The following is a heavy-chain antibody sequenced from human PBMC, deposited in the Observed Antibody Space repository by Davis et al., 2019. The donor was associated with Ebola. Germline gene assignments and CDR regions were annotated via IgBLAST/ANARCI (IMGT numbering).Heavy chain of an antibody. CDR2: MWHDGSYK. CDR3: ARERDGSGWGRFDH. D-gene: IGHD6-19*01. J-gene: IGHJ4*02. Sequence: PGGSLRLSCVASGFAFSTHGMHWVRQAPGKGLEWVAAMWHDGSYKFYADPVKGRFTISRENSKNTMYLQMNSLRAEDTGFYYCARERDGSGWGRFDHWGQGTLVTVSS. V-gene: IGHV3-33*01. CDR1: GFAFSTHG.